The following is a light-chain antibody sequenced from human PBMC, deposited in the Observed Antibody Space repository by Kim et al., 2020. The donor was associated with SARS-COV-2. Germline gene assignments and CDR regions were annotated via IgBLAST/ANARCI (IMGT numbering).Light chain of an antibody. CDR2: GAS. V-gene: IGKV1-17*01. CDR1: QDIRND. Sequence: ASVGDRVTITCRARQDIRNDLGWYQQNPGRAPKRLIYGASSLQSGVPSRFSGSGSGTVFTLTISSVQPEDFATYFCLQHSTYPITFGQGTRLEIK. CDR3: LQHSTYPIT. J-gene: IGKJ5*01.